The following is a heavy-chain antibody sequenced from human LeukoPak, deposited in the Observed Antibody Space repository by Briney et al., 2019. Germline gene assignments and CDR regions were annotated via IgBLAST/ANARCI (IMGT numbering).Heavy chain of an antibody. J-gene: IGHJ5*02. CDR1: GYAFSSLG. D-gene: IGHD3-3*01. CDR2: ISTYNGNT. CDR3: ARLVGYDFWSGYEAENWFDP. V-gene: IGHV1-18*01. Sequence: ASVKVSCKAFGYAFSSLGISWVRQAPGQGLEWMGWISTYNGNTNYAQKYKDRVTMTTDTSTTTVYMELRSLRSDDTAVYYCARLVGYDFWSGYEAENWFDPWGQGTLVTVSS.